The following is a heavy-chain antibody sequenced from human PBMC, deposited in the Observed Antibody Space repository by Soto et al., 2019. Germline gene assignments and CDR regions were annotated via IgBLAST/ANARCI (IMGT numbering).Heavy chain of an antibody. Sequence: SETLSLTCTVSGGSISSGGYYWSWIRQHPGKGLEWIGYIYYSGSTYYNPSLQSRITISVDTSKNQFSLKLTSVTAADTAVYYCARVPSGSFYRFDYWGQGTLVTVS. D-gene: IGHD3-10*01. J-gene: IGHJ4*02. CDR1: GGSISSGGYY. CDR2: IYYSGST. CDR3: ARVPSGSFYRFDY. V-gene: IGHV4-31*03.